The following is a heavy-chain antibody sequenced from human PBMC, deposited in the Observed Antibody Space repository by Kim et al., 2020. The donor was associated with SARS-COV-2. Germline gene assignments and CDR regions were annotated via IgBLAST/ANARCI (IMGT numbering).Heavy chain of an antibody. CDR2: INAGNGNT. D-gene: IGHD3-10*01. Sequence: ASVKVSCKASGYTFTSYAMHWVRQAPGQRLEWMGWINAGNGNTKYSQKFQGRVTITRDTSASTAYMELSSLRSEDTAVYYCARDVMVRGVRYWFDPWGQGTLVTVSS. V-gene: IGHV1-3*01. CDR1: GYTFTSYA. J-gene: IGHJ5*02. CDR3: ARDVMVRGVRYWFDP.